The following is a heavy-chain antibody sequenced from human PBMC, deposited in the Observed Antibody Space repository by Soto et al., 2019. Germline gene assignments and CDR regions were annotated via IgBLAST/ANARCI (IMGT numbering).Heavy chain of an antibody. D-gene: IGHD3-22*01. CDR3: ARNSSGRYFDL. Sequence: QVQLVESGGGEVQPGRSLRLSCAASGFTFSTYDMHWVRQAPGKGPEWVAVISYDGKDKYYADSVKGRFTISRDNSKNTLYVQMNSLRAEDTAVYYCARNSSGRYFDLWGRGTLVTVSS. J-gene: IGHJ2*01. CDR2: ISYDGKDK. CDR1: GFTFSTYD. V-gene: IGHV3-30*04.